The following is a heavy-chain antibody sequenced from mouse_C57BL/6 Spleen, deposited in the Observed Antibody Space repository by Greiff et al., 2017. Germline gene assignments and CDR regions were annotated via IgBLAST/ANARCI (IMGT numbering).Heavy chain of an antibody. D-gene: IGHD2-12*01. CDR1: GYTFTSYW. CDR2: IDPSDSYT. V-gene: IGHV1-69*01. Sequence: QVQLQQPGAELVMPGASVTLSCKASGYTFTSYWMPWVKQRPGQGLEWIGEIDPSDSYTNYNQKFKGKSPLTVDKSSSTAYMQLSSLTSEDSAVYYCANLRPGFAYWGQGTLVTVSA. J-gene: IGHJ3*01. CDR3: ANLRPGFAY.